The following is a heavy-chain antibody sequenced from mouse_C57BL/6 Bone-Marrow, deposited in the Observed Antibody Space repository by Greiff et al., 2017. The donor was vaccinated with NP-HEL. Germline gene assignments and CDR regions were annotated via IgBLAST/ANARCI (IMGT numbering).Heavy chain of an antibody. V-gene: IGHV1-64*01. D-gene: IGHD1-1*01. CDR1: GYTFTSYW. CDR3: ARRGYGSSFYWYFDV. J-gene: IGHJ1*03. CDR2: IHPNSGST. Sequence: QVQLQQPGAELVKPGASVELSCKASGYTFTSYWMHWVKQRPGQGLEWIGMIHPNSGSTNYNEKFKSKATLTVDKSSSTAYMQLSSLTSEDSAVYYCARRGYGSSFYWYFDVWGTGTTVTVSS.